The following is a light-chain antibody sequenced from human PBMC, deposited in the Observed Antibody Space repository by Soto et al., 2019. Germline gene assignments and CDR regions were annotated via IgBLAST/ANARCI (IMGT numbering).Light chain of an antibody. Sequence: DIVMTQSPDSLVVSLGERATINCKSSQSVLYSSNNKNYLAWYQQKPGQPPNLLIYLASTRESGVPDRFSGSGSGTDFTLTISSLQAEDVAVYYCQQYYSTPYTFGQGTKLEIK. CDR3: QQYYSTPYT. V-gene: IGKV4-1*01. CDR2: LAS. J-gene: IGKJ2*01. CDR1: QSVLYSSNNKNY.